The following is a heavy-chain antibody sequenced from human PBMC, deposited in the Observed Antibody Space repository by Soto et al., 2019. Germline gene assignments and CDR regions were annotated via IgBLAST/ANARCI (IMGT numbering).Heavy chain of an antibody. J-gene: IGHJ4*02. CDR2: IKDGGST. CDR3: ARGQEGIVATH. V-gene: IGHV4-34*01. D-gene: IGHD5-12*01. CDR1: GGSLTGYY. Sequence: QVQLQQWGAGLLKPSETLSLTCAVNGGSLTGYYWSWIRQPPGKGLEWIGEIKDGGSTNYSPSLSSRVTISADTSKNQFSLRLNSVTAADTAVYFCARGQEGIVATHWDQGTLVTVSS.